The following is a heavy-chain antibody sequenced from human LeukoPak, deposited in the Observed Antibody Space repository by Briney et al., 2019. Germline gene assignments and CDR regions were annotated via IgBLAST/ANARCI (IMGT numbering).Heavy chain of an antibody. D-gene: IGHD3-10*01. CDR1: GFTFSSYA. V-gene: IGHV3-23*01. CDR2: ISGSGGST. CDR3: ASSVVRGVYYYYYGMDV. J-gene: IGHJ6*02. Sequence: GGSLRLSCAASGFTFSSYAMSWVRQAPGKGLEWVSAISGSGGSTYYADSVKGRFTISRDNSKNTLYLQMNSLRAEDTAVYYCASSVVRGVYYYYYGMDVWGQGTTVTVSS.